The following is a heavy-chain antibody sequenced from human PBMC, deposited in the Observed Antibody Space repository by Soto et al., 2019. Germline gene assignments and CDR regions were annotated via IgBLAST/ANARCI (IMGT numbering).Heavy chain of an antibody. CDR2: INWNGGSK. Sequence: GGSLRLSCAASGFTFDDYGMSWGRQAPGKGLEWVSGINWNGGSKDYADSVKGRFTISRDNAKNYMYLHMNSLRAEDSASSACASGLELVRGASDLRHAFDNWGQGTLVTVSS. D-gene: IGHD3-10*01. V-gene: IGHV3-20*01. CDR1: GFTFDDYG. J-gene: IGHJ4*02. CDR3: ASGLELVRGASDLRHAFDN.